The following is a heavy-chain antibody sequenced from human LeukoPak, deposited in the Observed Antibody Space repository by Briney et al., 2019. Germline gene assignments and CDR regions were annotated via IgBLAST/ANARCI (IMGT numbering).Heavy chain of an antibody. Sequence: WIRQPPGKGLEWVSGISWNSGSIVYADSVKGRFTISRDNAKNSLYLQMNSLRVEDTALYYCAKDSRPGKGTAYYEYVWGGYRREAFDIWGQGTAVSVSS. CDR3: AKDSRPGKGTAYYEYVWGGYRREAFDI. J-gene: IGHJ3*02. D-gene: IGHD3-16*02. CDR2: ISWNSGSI. V-gene: IGHV3-9*01.